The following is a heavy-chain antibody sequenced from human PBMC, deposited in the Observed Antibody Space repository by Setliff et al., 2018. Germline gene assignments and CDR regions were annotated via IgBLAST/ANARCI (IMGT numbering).Heavy chain of an antibody. D-gene: IGHD3-22*01. CDR3: AKDGDNYHDSSDYYHEFDY. Sequence: PGESLKISCAASGFTFSTYDMSWVRQAPGKGLEWVSAISASGDTTYYADSVRGRFTISRDNSKSTLYLQMNSLRAEDTAVYYCAKDGDNYHDSSDYYHEFDYWGQGAQVTVSS. J-gene: IGHJ4*02. CDR2: ISASGDTT. V-gene: IGHV3-23*01. CDR1: GFTFSTYD.